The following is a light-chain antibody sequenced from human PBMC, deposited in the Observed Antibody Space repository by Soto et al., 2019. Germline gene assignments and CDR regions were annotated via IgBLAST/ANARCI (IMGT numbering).Light chain of an antibody. CDR3: SSYAGSNTYVV. Sequence: QSALTQPPSASGSPGQSVTISCTGTSSDVGGYNYVSWYQQHPGKAPKLMIYEVSKRPSGVPDRFSGSKSGNTASLTVSGLQAEDEADYYCSSYAGSNTYVVFGGGTKSPS. CDR1: SSDVGGYNY. V-gene: IGLV2-8*01. CDR2: EVS. J-gene: IGLJ2*01.